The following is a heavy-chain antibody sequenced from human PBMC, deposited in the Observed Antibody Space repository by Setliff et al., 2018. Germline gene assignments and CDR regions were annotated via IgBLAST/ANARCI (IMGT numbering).Heavy chain of an antibody. CDR1: GFSINSGTHF. CDR3: ARVTGQQTADV. Sequence: PSETLSLTCTVSGFSINSGTHFWGWIRQPPGKGLEWIGRIHYSGNTYYNASLKSRVIISVDTAQNQFSLKLTSVTAADTAVYYCARVTGQQTADVWGKGATVTVSS. J-gene: IGHJ6*04. CDR2: IHYSGNT. D-gene: IGHD3-9*01. V-gene: IGHV4-39*07.